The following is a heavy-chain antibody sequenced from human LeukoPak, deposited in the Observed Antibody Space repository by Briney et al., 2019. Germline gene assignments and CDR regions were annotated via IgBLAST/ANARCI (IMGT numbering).Heavy chain of an antibody. J-gene: IGHJ4*02. Sequence: SETLSLTCTVSGGSISNYYWSWIRQPPGKGLEWIGYIYTSGSTNYNPSLKSRVTMSVDTSKNQFSLKLSSVTAADTAVYYCADGPYMVDYWGQGTLVTVSS. D-gene: IGHD2-2*02. CDR2: IYTSGST. CDR1: GGSISNYY. V-gene: IGHV4-4*09. CDR3: ADGPYMVDY.